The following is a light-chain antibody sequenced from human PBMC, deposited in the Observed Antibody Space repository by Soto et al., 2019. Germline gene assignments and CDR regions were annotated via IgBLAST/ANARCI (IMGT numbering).Light chain of an antibody. J-gene: IGKJ4*01. V-gene: IGKV1-13*02. CDR1: QGISSA. CDR2: DAS. Sequence: AIQLTQSPSSLSASVGDRVTITCRASQGISSALAWYQQKPGKAPKLLIYDASSLESGVPSRFSGSGSGTDFPLTISSLQPEDFATYYCQQFKSFLTFGGGTKVEIK. CDR3: QQFKSFLT.